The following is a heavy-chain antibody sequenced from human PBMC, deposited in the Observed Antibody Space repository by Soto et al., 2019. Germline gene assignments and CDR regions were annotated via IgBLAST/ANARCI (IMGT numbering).Heavy chain of an antibody. Sequence: SETLSLTCAVYGGSFSGYYGSWIRQPPGKGLEWIGEINHSGSTNYNPSLKSRVTISVDTSKNQFSLKLSSVTAADTAVYYCARIRATMVRGVRYYYYMDVWGKGTTVTVSS. CDR3: ARIRATMVRGVRYYYYMDV. CDR1: GGSFSGYY. D-gene: IGHD3-10*01. V-gene: IGHV4-34*01. CDR2: INHSGST. J-gene: IGHJ6*03.